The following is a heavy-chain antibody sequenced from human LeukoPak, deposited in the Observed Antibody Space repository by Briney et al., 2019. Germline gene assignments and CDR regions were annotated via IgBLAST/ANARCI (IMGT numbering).Heavy chain of an antibody. V-gene: IGHV3-23*01. CDR3: AKRGVVIRVILVGFHKEAYYFDS. Sequence: GGSLRLSCAVSGITLSNYGMSWVRQAPRKGLEWVAGISDSAGRTNYADSVKGRFTISRDNPKNTLYLQMNSLRAEDTAVYFCAKRGVVIRVILVGFHKEAYYFDSWGQGALVTVSS. D-gene: IGHD2-21*01. CDR2: ISDSAGRT. J-gene: IGHJ4*02. CDR1: GITLSNYG.